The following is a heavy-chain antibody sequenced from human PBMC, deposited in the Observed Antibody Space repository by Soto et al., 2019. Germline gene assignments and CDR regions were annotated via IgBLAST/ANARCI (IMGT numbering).Heavy chain of an antibody. J-gene: IGHJ4*02. Sequence: QVPLVESGGGVVQPGRSLRLSCAASGFTFSSYGMHWVRQAPGKGLEWVAVISYDGSNKYYADSVKGRFTISRDNSKNTLYLQMNSLRAEDTAVYYCAKEEYSYGYVPLFDYWGQGTLVTVSS. CDR2: ISYDGSNK. V-gene: IGHV3-30*18. D-gene: IGHD5-18*01. CDR1: GFTFSSYG. CDR3: AKEEYSYGYVPLFDY.